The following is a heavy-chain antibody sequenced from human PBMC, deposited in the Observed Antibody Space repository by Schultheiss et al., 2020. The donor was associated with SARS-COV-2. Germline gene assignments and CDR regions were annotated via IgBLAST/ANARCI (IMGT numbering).Heavy chain of an antibody. CDR2: IYSGGST. J-gene: IGHJ6*01. V-gene: IGHV3-53*01. CDR3: ARDRNYDYVWGSYRPRYYGMDV. Sequence: GESLKISCAASGFTVSSNYMSWVRQAPGKGLEWVSVIYSGGSTYYVDSVKGRFTISRDNAKNSLYLQMNSLRAEDTAVYYCARDRNYDYVWGSYRPRYYGMDVWGQGATGTVSS. CDR1: GFTVSSNY. D-gene: IGHD3-16*02.